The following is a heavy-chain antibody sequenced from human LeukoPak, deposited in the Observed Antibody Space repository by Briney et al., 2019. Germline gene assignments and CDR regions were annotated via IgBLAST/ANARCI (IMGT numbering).Heavy chain of an antibody. CDR3: ARFRLMVRGVPRGNEND. CDR1: GGTSSSYA. CDR2: IIPILGIA. D-gene: IGHD3-10*01. Sequence: KVSCKASGGTSSSYAISWVRQAPGQGLEWMGRIIPILGIANYAQKFQGRVTITADKSTSTAYMELSSLRSEDTAVYYCARFRLMVRGVPRGNENDWGQGTLVTVSS. V-gene: IGHV1-69*04. J-gene: IGHJ4*02.